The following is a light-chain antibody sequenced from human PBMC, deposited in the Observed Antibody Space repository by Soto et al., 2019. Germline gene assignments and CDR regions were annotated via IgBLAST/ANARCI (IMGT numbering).Light chain of an antibody. CDR1: QSISSW. V-gene: IGKV1-5*01. CDR2: DAS. Sequence: DIQMTPSPSSVSSSIGDRVTITCRASQSISSWLAWYQQKPGKAPKLLIYDASSLESGVPSRFSVSGSGTECTLTISSLQNDDFATYYCQQYNSYSLTFCQGTKVDIK. CDR3: QQYNSYSLT. J-gene: IGKJ1*01.